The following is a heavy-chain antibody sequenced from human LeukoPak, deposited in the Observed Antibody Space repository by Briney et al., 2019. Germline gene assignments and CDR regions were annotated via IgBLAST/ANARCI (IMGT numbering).Heavy chain of an antibody. J-gene: IGHJ1*01. V-gene: IGHV1-69*04. CDR1: GGTFSSYT. D-gene: IGHD3-10*01. CDR2: IIPILGIA. Sequence: SVKVSCKASGGTFSSYTISWVRQAPGQGLEWMGRIIPILGIANYAQKFQGRVTITADKSTSTAYMELSSLRSEDTAVYYCARDGFTMVRGVIKVQHWGQGTLVTVSS. CDR3: ARDGFTMVRGVIKVQH.